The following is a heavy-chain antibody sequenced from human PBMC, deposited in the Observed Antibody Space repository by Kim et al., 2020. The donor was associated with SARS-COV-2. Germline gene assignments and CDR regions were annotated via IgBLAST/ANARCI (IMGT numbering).Heavy chain of an antibody. Sequence: ASVKVSCKASGYTFTSYAMHWVRQAPGQRLAWMGWINAGNGNTKYSQKFQGRVTITRDTSASTAYMELSSLRSEDTAVYYCAAYSLLWFGGLDYWGQGTLVTVSS. J-gene: IGHJ4*02. CDR1: GYTFTSYA. CDR2: INAGNGNT. V-gene: IGHV1-3*01. D-gene: IGHD3-10*01. CDR3: AAYSLLWFGGLDY.